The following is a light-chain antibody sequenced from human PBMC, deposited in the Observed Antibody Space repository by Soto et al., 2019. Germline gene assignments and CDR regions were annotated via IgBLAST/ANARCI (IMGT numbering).Light chain of an antibody. Sequence: QSALTQPRSVSGSPGQSVTISCTGTSSDVGGYNSVSWYQQHPGKAPKLMIYDVSKRPSGVPDRFSGSKSGNTASLIISGHEAEYEADYCCCSIAGTSYVFVTGTKLTVL. CDR1: SSDVGGYNS. CDR2: DVS. V-gene: IGLV2-11*01. CDR3: CSIAGTSYV. J-gene: IGLJ1*01.